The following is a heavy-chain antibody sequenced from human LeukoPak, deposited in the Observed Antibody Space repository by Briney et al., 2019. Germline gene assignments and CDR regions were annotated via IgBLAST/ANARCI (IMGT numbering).Heavy chain of an antibody. CDR3: ATRSVAGSWSAFDY. CDR1: GFTVSSNY. D-gene: IGHD6-19*01. V-gene: IGHV3-53*01. J-gene: IGHJ4*02. Sequence: PGGSLRLSCAASGFTVSSNYMSWVRQAPGKGLEWVSLIYSGDNTYYADSVKGRFTISRDNSKNTLCLQMNSLTAEDTAVYYCATRSVAGSWSAFDYWGQGTLVTVSS. CDR2: IYSGDNT.